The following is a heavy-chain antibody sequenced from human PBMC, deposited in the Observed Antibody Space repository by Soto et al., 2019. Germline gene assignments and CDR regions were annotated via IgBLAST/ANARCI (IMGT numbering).Heavy chain of an antibody. D-gene: IGHD3-10*01. V-gene: IGHV3-9*01. J-gene: IGHJ6*02. CDR3: AKDQYGSGIYDMDV. CDR2: ITCNSGTI. Sequence: EVQLVESGGGLVQPGRSLRLSCAASGFTFDDYAMHWVRQTPGKGLEWVSGITCNSGTIGYADSVKGRFTISRDNGKNSLYLQMNSLRPEDTALYYCAKDQYGSGIYDMDVWGQGTTVTVSS. CDR1: GFTFDDYA.